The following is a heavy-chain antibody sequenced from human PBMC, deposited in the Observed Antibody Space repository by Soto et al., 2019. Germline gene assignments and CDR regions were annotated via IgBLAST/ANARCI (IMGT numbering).Heavy chain of an antibody. CDR3: ARMGDYYDNAGDAFDL. J-gene: IGHJ3*01. CDR1: GVSLSNARNG. V-gene: IGHV2-26*01. Sequence: GACPSLVNPTKTLTLTFPLSGVSLSNARNGVSWIPQPPGKALEWLAHIFANDEESYNTSLRSRLTISRDTSKNQVVLTMTNMDPVDTATYYCARMGDYYDNAGDAFDLWGQGTRVTVSS. D-gene: IGHD3-22*01. CDR2: IFANDEE.